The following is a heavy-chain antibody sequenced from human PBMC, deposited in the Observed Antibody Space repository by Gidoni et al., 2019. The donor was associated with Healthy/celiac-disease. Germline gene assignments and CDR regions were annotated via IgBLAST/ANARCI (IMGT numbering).Heavy chain of an antibody. CDR3: ARDGLGLDY. Sequence: QLQLQESAPGLVKPSETLSLTCPVSGGSISSYYWSWIRQPPGKGLEWIGYIYYMGSTNYNPALKSRGNISVDTAKNQFSLKLSSVTAADTAVYYCARDGLGLDYWGQGTLVTVSS. D-gene: IGHD2-2*03. V-gene: IGHV4-59*01. CDR1: GGSISSYY. J-gene: IGHJ4*02. CDR2: IYYMGST.